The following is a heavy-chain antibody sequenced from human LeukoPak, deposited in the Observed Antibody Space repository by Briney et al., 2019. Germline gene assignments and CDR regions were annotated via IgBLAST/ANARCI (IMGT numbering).Heavy chain of an antibody. J-gene: IGHJ5*02. CDR3: ATFGIVVVPAAMPNNWFDP. V-gene: IGHV1-69*04. CDR2: IIPILGIA. D-gene: IGHD2-2*01. Sequence: SVKVSCKASGGTFSSYAISWVRQAPGQGLEWMGRIIPILGIANYAQKFQGRVTMTEDTSTDTAYMELSSLGSEDTAVYYCATFGIVVVPAAMPNNWFDPWGQGTLVTVSS. CDR1: GGTFSSYA.